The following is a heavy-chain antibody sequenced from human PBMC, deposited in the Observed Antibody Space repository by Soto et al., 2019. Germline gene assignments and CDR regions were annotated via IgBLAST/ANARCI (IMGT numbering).Heavy chain of an antibody. CDR2: ISYDGSNK. D-gene: IGHD6-19*01. CDR3: ARGQWLVSYFDY. V-gene: IGHV3-30-3*01. Sequence: TGGSLRLSCAASGFTFSSYAMHWVRQAPGKGLEWVAVISYDGSNKYYADSVKGRFTISRDNSKNTLYLQMNSLRAEDTAVYYCARGQWLVSYFDYWGQGTLVTVSS. CDR1: GFTFSSYA. J-gene: IGHJ4*02.